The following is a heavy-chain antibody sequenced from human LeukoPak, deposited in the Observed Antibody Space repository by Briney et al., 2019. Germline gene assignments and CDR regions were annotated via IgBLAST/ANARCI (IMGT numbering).Heavy chain of an antibody. D-gene: IGHD6-19*01. CDR1: GFTFSSYE. CDR2: IGTSGDT. Sequence: PGGSLSLSCAASGFTFSSYEMLWVRQATGKGLEWVSVIGTSGDTYYAGSVKGRFTISRENAKNSLYLQMNSLTAGDTAVYFCSRVGSSGWPNYFDSCGQGSLVTVSS. V-gene: IGHV3-13*04. CDR3: SRVGSSGWPNYFDS. J-gene: IGHJ4*02.